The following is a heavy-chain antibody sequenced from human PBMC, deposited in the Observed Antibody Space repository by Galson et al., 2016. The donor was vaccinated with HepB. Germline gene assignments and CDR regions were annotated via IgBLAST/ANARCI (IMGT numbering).Heavy chain of an antibody. CDR1: GYTFTTSG. V-gene: IGHV1-18*01. Sequence: SVKVSCKASGYTFTTSGISWVRQAPGQGLEWMGWIRTYSGHTKYAQKFQGGLTLTTDSSTTTAYMELRSLRCDDTALYYCARDVQYRFDSWGQGTLVTVSS. CDR3: ARDVQYRFDS. CDR2: IRTYSGHT. J-gene: IGHJ4*02. D-gene: IGHD2/OR15-2a*01.